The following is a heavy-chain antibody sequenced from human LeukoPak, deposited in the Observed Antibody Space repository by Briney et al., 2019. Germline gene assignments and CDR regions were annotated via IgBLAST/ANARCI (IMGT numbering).Heavy chain of an antibody. CDR1: GGSISSYY. V-gene: IGHV4-59*08. D-gene: IGHD1-1*01. CDR2: IYYRGST. CDR3: ARRTTGTGPFDY. Sequence: PSETLSPTCTVSGGSISSYYWSWIRQPPGKGLEWIAYIYYRGSTNYNPSLKSRVTISVDTSKNQFSLKLSSVTAADTAVYYCARRTTGTGPFDYWGQGTLVTVSS. J-gene: IGHJ4*02.